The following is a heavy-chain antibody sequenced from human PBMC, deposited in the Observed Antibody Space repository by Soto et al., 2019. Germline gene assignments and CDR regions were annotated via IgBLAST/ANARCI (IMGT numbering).Heavy chain of an antibody. CDR2: IIPIFGTA. V-gene: IGHV1-69*12. Sequence: QVQLVQSGAEVKKPGSSVKVSCKASGGTFSSYAISWVRQAPGQGLEWMGGIIPIFGTANSAQKFQGRVTITAAASKSTAYMALSSLRSEDTAVYYCARSCEADWGEIDNWFDPWGQGTLVTVSS. D-gene: IGHD3-16*01. J-gene: IGHJ5*02. CDR1: GGTFSSYA. CDR3: ARSCEADWGEIDNWFDP.